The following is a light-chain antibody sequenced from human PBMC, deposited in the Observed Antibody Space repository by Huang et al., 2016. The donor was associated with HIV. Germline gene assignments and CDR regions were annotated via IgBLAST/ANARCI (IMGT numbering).Light chain of an antibody. CDR2: AS. CDR1: QSVGNS. CDR3: QQSYISPWT. Sequence: DIQMTQSPSSLSASVGDRVTITCRTSQSVGNSLNWYQQKPGKAPELLIYASSLQAWVSSRFIGSGSGTDFTLIISSLQPEDVATYYCQQSYISPWTFGQGTKVDLK. V-gene: IGKV1-39*01. J-gene: IGKJ1*01.